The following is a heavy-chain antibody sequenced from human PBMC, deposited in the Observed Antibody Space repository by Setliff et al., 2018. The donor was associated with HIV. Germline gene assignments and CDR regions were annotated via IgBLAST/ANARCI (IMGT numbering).Heavy chain of an antibody. CDR1: GFNFSTHT. Sequence: PGGSLRLSCAASGFNFSTHTMNWIRQAPGKGLEWVASISSTGTYIYYADSMKGRFTISRDNAKKSLYLQMNSLRAEDTAVYFCARPTNIKTLYYGSQSFYMYYYGMDVWGQGTTVTVSS. CDR2: ISSTGTYI. J-gene: IGHJ6*02. D-gene: IGHD3-10*01. V-gene: IGHV3-21*01. CDR3: ARPTNIKTLYYGSQSFYMYYYGMDV.